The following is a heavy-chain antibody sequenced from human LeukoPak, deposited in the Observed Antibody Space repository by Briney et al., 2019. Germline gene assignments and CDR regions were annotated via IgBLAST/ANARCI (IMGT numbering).Heavy chain of an antibody. D-gene: IGHD3-22*01. V-gene: IGHV3-21*01. CDR1: GSTFSSYS. J-gene: IGHJ4*02. Sequence: GGSLRLSCAASGSTFSSYSMNWVRQAPGKGLEWVSSISSSSSYIYCADSVKGRFTISRDNAKNSLYLQMNSLRAEDTAVYYCARVGLYYYDSSGYYYFDYWGQGTLVTVSS. CDR2: ISSSSSYI. CDR3: ARVGLYYYDSSGYYYFDY.